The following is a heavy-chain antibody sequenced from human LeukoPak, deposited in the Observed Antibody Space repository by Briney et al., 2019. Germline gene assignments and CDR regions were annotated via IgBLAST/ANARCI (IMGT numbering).Heavy chain of an antibody. CDR2: IRNDEITK. J-gene: IGHJ4*02. D-gene: IGHD5-24*01. V-gene: IGHV3-30*02. CDR1: GFAISAYG. Sequence: PGGSLPHFCAASGFAISAYGVHWVRQAPGKGPEWVAFIRNDEITKYYPDSMEGRFTISRDNSKNTLYLQMNSLRAEDTAVYYCAADGYTSRCDYWGQGTLVTVSS. CDR3: AADGYTSRCDY.